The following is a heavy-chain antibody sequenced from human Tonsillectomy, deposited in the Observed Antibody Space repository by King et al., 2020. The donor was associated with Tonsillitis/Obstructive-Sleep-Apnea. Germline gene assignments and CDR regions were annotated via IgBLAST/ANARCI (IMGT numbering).Heavy chain of an antibody. V-gene: IGHV1-46*01. Sequence: QLVQSGAEVKKPGASVKVSCKASGYTFTSYYMHWVRQAPGQGLEWMGIINPSGGSTSYAQKFQGRVTMTRDTSTSTVYMELSSLRSEDTAVYYCARDHREAYCGGDCYLLFDYWGQGTLVTVSS. CDR3: ARDHREAYCGGDCYLLFDY. D-gene: IGHD2-21*02. CDR2: INPSGGST. CDR1: GYTFTSYY. J-gene: IGHJ4*02.